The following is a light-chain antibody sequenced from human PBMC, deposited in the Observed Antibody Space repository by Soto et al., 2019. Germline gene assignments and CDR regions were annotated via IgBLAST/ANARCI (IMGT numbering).Light chain of an antibody. CDR1: ISNIGGNT. CDR3: SSYSGTNNYV. Sequence: QSVLTQPPSASGTPGQRVTISCSGSISNIGGNTVNWYQQVPGTAPKLLIYRDDQRPSGVPDRFSGSKSGNTASLTVSGLQAEDEADYYCSSYSGTNNYVFGTGTKVTVL. CDR2: RDD. V-gene: IGLV1-44*01. J-gene: IGLJ1*01.